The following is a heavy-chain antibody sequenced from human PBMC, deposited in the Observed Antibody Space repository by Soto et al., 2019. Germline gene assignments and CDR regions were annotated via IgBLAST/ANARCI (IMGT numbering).Heavy chain of an antibody. CDR3: ASSDDILTGAVDY. CDR1: GGTFSSYA. D-gene: IGHD3-9*01. J-gene: IGHJ4*02. V-gene: IGHV1-69*01. CDR2: IIPIFGTA. Sequence: QVQLVQSGAEVKKPGSSVKVSCKASGGTFSSYAISWVRQAPGQGLEWMGGIIPIFGTANYAQKFQGRVTITADESTIRAYRELGSLRSGEKAVYCWASSDDILTGAVDYWGQGTLVTVSS.